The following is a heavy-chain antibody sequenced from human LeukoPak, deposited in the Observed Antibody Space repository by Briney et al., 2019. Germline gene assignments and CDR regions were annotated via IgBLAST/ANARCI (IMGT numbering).Heavy chain of an antibody. CDR3: VRRGGSDGWGAFDI. Sequence: PGGSLRLSCAASGFTFTDYAMSWVRQAPGKGLEWVSSIRQSGDITYYADSVKGRFTISRDNSKNTLSLQMNSLSREDTAIYYCVRRGGSDGWGAFDIWGQGTVVTVSS. V-gene: IGHV3-23*01. J-gene: IGHJ3*02. CDR2: IRQSGDIT. CDR1: GFTFTDYA. D-gene: IGHD5-24*01.